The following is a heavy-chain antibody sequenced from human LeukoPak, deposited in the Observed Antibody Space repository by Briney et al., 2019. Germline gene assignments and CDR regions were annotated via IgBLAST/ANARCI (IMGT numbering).Heavy chain of an antibody. CDR1: GFTFSSYA. CDR2: ISYDGSNK. J-gene: IGHJ6*02. CDR3: AREKFPEGDADYYYYYSMDV. V-gene: IGHV3-30-3*01. Sequence: GGSLRLSCAASGFTFSSYAMHWVRQAPGKGLEWVAVISYDGSNKYYADSVKGRFTISRDNSKNTLYLQMNSLRAEDTAVYYCAREKFPEGDADYYYYYSMDVWGQGTTVTVSS. D-gene: IGHD1-14*01.